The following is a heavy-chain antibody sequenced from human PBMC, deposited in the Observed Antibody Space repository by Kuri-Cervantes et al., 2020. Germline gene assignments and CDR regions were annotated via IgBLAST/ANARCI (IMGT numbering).Heavy chain of an antibody. CDR3: TTGASSSWYELDY. CDR2: IKSKTDGGTT. Sequence: GGSLRLSCTVSGGSISSSSYYWGWIRQPPGKGLEWVGRIKSKTDGGTTDYAAPVKGRFTISRDDSKNTLYLQMNSLKTEDTAVYYCTTGASSSWYELDYWGQGTLVTVSS. J-gene: IGHJ4*02. V-gene: IGHV3-15*01. CDR1: GGSISSSSYY. D-gene: IGHD6-13*01.